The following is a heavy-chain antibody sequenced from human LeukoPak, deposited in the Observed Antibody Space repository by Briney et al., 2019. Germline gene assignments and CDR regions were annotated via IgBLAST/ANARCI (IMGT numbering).Heavy chain of an antibody. CDR2: IYVTGST. CDR1: GASISSYY. D-gene: IGHD6-19*01. V-gene: IGHV4-4*07. Sequence: PSETLSLTCTVSGASISSYYWSWIRQPAGKALEWIGRIYVTGSTTYNPSLESRVTMSLDTSKNHFSLKLRSVTAADTAVYYCARDPGYSSGWYGNWFDPWGQGTLVTVSS. J-gene: IGHJ5*02. CDR3: ARDPGYSSGWYGNWFDP.